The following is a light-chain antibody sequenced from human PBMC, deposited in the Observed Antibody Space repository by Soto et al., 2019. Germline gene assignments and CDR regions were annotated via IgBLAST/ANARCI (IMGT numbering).Light chain of an antibody. Sequence: EIVLTQSPGTLSLSPGERATLSCRASQSVSSNYVAWYQQKFGQAPRLLIYDASSRATGVPDRFSGSGSRTDFSLTISRLEPEDFAVYYCLQYGSPPRKFGQGTTVEFK. J-gene: IGKJ1*01. CDR1: QSVSSNY. CDR3: LQYGSPPRK. V-gene: IGKV3-20*01. CDR2: DAS.